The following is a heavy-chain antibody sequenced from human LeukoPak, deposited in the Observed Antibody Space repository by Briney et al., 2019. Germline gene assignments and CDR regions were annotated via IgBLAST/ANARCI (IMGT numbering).Heavy chain of an antibody. CDR1: GFTVSSNY. CDR2: IYSGGST. Sequence: PGGSLRLSCAASGFTVSSNYMSWVRQAPGKGLEWVSVIYSGGSTYYADSVKGRFTIPRDNSKNTLYLQMNSLRAEDTAVYYCARDRKWDGFDYWGQGTLVTVSS. J-gene: IGHJ4*02. D-gene: IGHD1-26*01. V-gene: IGHV3-53*01. CDR3: ARDRKWDGFDY.